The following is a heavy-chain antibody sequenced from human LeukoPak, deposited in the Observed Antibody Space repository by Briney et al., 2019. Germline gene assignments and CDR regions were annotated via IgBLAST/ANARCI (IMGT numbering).Heavy chain of an antibody. D-gene: IGHD1-1*01. CDR3: ARISEISTRY. J-gene: IGHJ4*02. V-gene: IGHV3-48*01. CDR1: GFPFSTSN. Sequence: GGSLRLSCAASGFPFSTSNMNWLRQARGKGLEWVSYISSSGGTIYYADSVKGRFTISRDSAKNSLYLQMDSLRAEDTAVYYCARISEISTRYWGQGTLVTVSS. CDR2: ISSSGGTI.